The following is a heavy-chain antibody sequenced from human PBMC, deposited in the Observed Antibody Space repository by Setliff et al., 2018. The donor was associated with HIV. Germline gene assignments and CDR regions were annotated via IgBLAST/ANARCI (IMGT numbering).Heavy chain of an antibody. Sequence: GSLRLSCAASGFTFDDYDMTWVRQAPGKRLEWVSGINWNGDNTDYVDSVKGRFTISRDNAKNSLYLQMNSLRAEDTAFYYCAKLVVGFSGSSAYMDVWGKGTTVTVSS. CDR2: INWNGDNT. CDR1: GFTFDDYD. V-gene: IGHV3-20*04. D-gene: IGHD1-26*01. CDR3: AKLVVGFSGSSAYMDV. J-gene: IGHJ6*03.